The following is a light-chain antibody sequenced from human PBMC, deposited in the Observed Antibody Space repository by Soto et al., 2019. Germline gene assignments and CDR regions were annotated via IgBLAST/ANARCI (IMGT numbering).Light chain of an antibody. J-gene: IGKJ1*01. Sequence: EIVLTQSPGTLSLSPGDRSTLSCRASQSVSRSYLGWYQQKPGQAPRLLIYDASNRAAGVPARFSGSGSGTDFTLTISSLEPEDFAVYYCQQRSHWWSFGQGTKVDIK. CDR1: QSVSRSY. CDR3: QQRSHWWS. V-gene: IGKV3D-20*02. CDR2: DAS.